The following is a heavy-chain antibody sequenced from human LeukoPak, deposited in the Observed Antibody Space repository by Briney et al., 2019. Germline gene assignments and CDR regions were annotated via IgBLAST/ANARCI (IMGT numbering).Heavy chain of an antibody. V-gene: IGHV4-4*07. CDR2: IYTSGST. Sequence: SETLSLTCTLSGGSISTYYWSWIRQPAGEGLEWIGRIYTSGSTNYNPSLKSRVTMSVDTSKKRFSLKLSSVTAADTAVYYCARDGYDILTRYHTWFDPWGQGILVTVSS. D-gene: IGHD3-9*01. CDR1: GGSISTYY. J-gene: IGHJ5*02. CDR3: ARDGYDILTRYHTWFDP.